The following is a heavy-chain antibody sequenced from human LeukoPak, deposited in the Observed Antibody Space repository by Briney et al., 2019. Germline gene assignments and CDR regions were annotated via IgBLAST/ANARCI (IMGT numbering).Heavy chain of an antibody. V-gene: IGHV3-21*01. CDR2: ISSSSSYI. Sequence: GGSLRLSCAASGFTFSSYSMNWIRQAPGKGLEWVSSISSSSSYIYYADSVKGRFTISRDNAKNSLYLQMNGLRAEDTAVYYCARGPPYYYDSSGYYPSVDYWGQGTLVTVSS. D-gene: IGHD3-22*01. CDR1: GFTFSSYS. CDR3: ARGPPYYYDSSGYYPSVDY. J-gene: IGHJ4*02.